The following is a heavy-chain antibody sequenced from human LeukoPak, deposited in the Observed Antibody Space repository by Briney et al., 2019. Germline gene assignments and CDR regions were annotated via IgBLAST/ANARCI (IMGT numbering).Heavy chain of an antibody. D-gene: IGHD4-11*01. CDR2: ISGSGGST. V-gene: IGHV3-23*01. J-gene: IGHJ4*02. CDR1: GFTFSSYA. Sequence: GGSLRLSCAASGFTFSSYAMSWVRQAPGKGLEWVSAISGSGGSTYYADSVKGRFTISRDNSKNTLYLQMNSLRAEDTAVYYCAKDIPSDYISAEVFDYWGQGTLVTVSS. CDR3: AKDIPSDYISAEVFDY.